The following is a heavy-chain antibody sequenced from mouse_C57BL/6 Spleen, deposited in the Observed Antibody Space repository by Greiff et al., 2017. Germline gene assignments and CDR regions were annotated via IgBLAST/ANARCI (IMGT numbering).Heavy chain of an antibody. CDR1: GYTFTSYD. D-gene: IGHD1-1*01. J-gene: IGHJ2*01. CDR3: ARKEAITTVVAHFDY. Sequence: QVQLKQSGPELVKPGASVKLSCKASGYTFTSYDINWVKQRPGQGLEWIGWIYPRDGSTKYNEKFKGKATLTVDTSSSTAYMELHSLTSEDSAVYFCARKEAITTVVAHFDYWGQGTTLTVSS. CDR2: IYPRDGST. V-gene: IGHV1-85*01.